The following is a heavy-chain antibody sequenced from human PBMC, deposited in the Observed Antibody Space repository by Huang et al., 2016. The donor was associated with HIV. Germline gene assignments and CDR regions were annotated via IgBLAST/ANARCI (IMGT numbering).Heavy chain of an antibody. D-gene: IGHD3-10*01. Sequence: QVQLQQWGAGLLKPSETLSLTCAVYGGSFSNFYWSWLRQPPGKGLEWIGQINDDGGTNSNPSLKSRVTISVDTFKSQFSLRRKFMTAADTATDYCARTQILKAGVRFDFWGHGNLVTVSS. CDR3: ARTQILKAGVRFDF. CDR2: INDDGGT. J-gene: IGHJ4*01. CDR1: GGSFSNFY. V-gene: IGHV4-34*01.